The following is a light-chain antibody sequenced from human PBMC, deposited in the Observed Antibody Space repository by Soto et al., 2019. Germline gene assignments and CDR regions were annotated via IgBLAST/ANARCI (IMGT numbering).Light chain of an antibody. CDR2: AAS. CDR3: HSYNTARPT. CDR1: QAISNS. J-gene: IGKJ5*01. Sequence: DIQMTQSPSSLSASMGDRVDITCRASQAISNSLLWYQQKPGKPPQLLIYAASTLQSGVLSRFSGSGSGTDFTLTISRLEPEDRPTYYGHSYNTARPTFSQGTRLGI. V-gene: IGKV1-27*01.